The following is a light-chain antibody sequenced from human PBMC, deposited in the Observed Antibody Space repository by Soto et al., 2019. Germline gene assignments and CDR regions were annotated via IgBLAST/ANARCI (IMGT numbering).Light chain of an antibody. CDR2: EVS. J-gene: IGLJ1*01. CDR3: SSYTSSNTRYV. Sequence: QSALTQPASVSGSPGQSITISCTGTSSDVGGYNYVSWYQQHPGKAPKLMIYEVSNRPSGVSNRFSGSKSANTASLTISGLQAEDEADYFCSSYTSSNTRYVFGTGT. V-gene: IGLV2-14*01. CDR1: SSDVGGYNY.